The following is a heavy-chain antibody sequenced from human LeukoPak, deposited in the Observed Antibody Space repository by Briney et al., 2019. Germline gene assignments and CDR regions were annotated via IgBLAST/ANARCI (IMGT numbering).Heavy chain of an antibody. Sequence: GASVKVSCKASGYTFTGYYMHWVRQAPGQGLEWMGWINPNSGGTNYAQKFQGRVTMTRDTSISTAYMELSRLRSDYTAVYYCARAAAGTGGYFDYWGQGTLVTVSS. CDR3: ARAAAGTGGYFDY. D-gene: IGHD6-13*01. V-gene: IGHV1-2*02. J-gene: IGHJ4*02. CDR1: GYTFTGYY. CDR2: INPNSGGT.